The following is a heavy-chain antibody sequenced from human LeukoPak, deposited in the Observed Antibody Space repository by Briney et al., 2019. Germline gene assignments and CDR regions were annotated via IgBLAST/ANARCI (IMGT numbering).Heavy chain of an antibody. V-gene: IGHV1-69*06. CDR2: IIPIFGTA. Sequence: ASVKVSCKASGGTFSSYAISWVRQAPGQGLEWMGGIIPIFGTANYAQKFQGRVTMTEDTSTDTAYMELSSLRSEDTAVYYCATSLVPAAKNWFDPWGQGTLVTVSS. D-gene: IGHD2-2*01. CDR1: GGTFSSYA. CDR3: ATSLVPAAKNWFDP. J-gene: IGHJ5*02.